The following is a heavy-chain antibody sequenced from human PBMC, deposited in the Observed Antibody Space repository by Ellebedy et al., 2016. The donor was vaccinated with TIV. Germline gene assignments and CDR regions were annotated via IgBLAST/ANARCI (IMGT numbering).Heavy chain of an antibody. CDR2: ISSSSSTI. V-gene: IGHV3-48*02. CDR1: GFTFSSYS. J-gene: IGHJ4*02. D-gene: IGHD3-22*01. Sequence: GGSLRLXCAASGFTFSSYSMNWVRQAPGKGLEWVSYISSSSSTIYYADSVKGRFTISRDNAKNSLYLQMNSLRDEDTAVYYCARVKPDSSGYYYEDYWGQGTLVTVSS. CDR3: ARVKPDSSGYYYEDY.